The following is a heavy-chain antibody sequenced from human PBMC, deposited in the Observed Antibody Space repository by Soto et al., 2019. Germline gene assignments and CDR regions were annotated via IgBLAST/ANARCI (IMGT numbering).Heavy chain of an antibody. CDR3: ARWGQREYSGYDWGYYFDY. CDR1: GFTFSSYS. V-gene: IGHV3-21*01. D-gene: IGHD5-12*01. J-gene: IGHJ4*02. Sequence: EVQLVESGGGLVKPGGSLRLSCAASGFTFSSYSMNWVRQAPGKGLEWVSSISSSSSYIYYADSVKGRFTISRDNAKNSLYLQMNSLRSEDTAVYYCARWGQREYSGYDWGYYFDYWGQGTLVTVSS. CDR2: ISSSSSYI.